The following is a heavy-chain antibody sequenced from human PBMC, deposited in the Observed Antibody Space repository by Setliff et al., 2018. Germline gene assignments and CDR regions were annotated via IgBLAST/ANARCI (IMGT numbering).Heavy chain of an antibody. J-gene: IGHJ4*03. CDR2: ISAYNGKT. D-gene: IGHD2-21*01. Sequence: GASVKVSCKASGYTFTSYGISWVRQAPGQGLEWMGWISAYNGKTKYAQKFQGRVTMTTDTSTRTAYMEVTSLRSDDTAVYYCATEKFPGDWGDYWGQGTTVTVSS. V-gene: IGHV1-18*01. CDR3: ATEKFPGDWGDY. CDR1: GYTFTSYG.